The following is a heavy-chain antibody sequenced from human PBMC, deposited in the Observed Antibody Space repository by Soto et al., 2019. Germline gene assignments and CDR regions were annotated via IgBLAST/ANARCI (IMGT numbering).Heavy chain of an antibody. CDR3: AKAGIVPTPGDYYYGMDV. J-gene: IGHJ6*02. CDR1: GFTFSSYG. V-gene: IGHV3-30*18. CDR2: ISYDGSNK. D-gene: IGHD1-26*01. Sequence: GGSLRLSCAASGFTFSSYGMHWVRQAPGKGLEWVAVISYDGSNKYYADSVKGRFTISRDNSKNTLYLQMNSLRAEDTAVYYCAKAGIVPTPGDYYYGMDVWGQGTTVTVSS.